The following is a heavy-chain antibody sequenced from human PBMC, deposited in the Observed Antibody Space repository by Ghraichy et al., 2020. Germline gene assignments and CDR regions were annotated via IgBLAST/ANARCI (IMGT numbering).Heavy chain of an antibody. D-gene: IGHD2/OR15-2a*01. CDR2: LRGSGDST. CDR1: GFTFSTYA. Sequence: LSLTCAASGFTFSTYAMSWVRQAPGKGLEWVSALRGSGDSTYYADSVKGRFTISRDNSKNTLYLQMNSLSVEDTAVYFCSKGRSTTNHYDYWGQGTLVTVCS. J-gene: IGHJ4*02. V-gene: IGHV3-23*01. CDR3: SKGRSTTNHYDY.